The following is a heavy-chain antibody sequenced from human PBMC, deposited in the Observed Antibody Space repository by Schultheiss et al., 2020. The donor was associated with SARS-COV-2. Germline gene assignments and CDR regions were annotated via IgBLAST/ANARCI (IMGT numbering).Heavy chain of an antibody. D-gene: IGHD2-15*01. CDR3: ARMEAARKVRGDY. V-gene: IGHV1-58*01. J-gene: IGHJ4*02. CDR1: GFTFTSSA. Sequence: SVKVSCKASGFTFTSSAVQWVRQARGQRLEWMGWISAYNGNTNYAQKLQGRVTMTRDTSISTAYMELSRLRSDDTAVYYCARMEAARKVRGDYWGQGTLVTVSS. CDR2: ISAYNGNT.